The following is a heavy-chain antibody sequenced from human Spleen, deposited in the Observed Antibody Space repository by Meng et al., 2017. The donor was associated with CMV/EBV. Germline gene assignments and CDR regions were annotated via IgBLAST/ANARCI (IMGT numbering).Heavy chain of an antibody. J-gene: IGHJ4*02. Sequence: GESLKISCTASDFIFGDYAMSWVRQAPGKGLEWISLIYSGGSDTHFADSVKGRFTVSRDNAKNPLYLQMNSLRAEDTAVYYCARGKYYFDSSVDYWGQGTLVTVSS. CDR1: DFIFGDYA. D-gene: IGHD3-22*01. V-gene: IGHV3-23*03. CDR2: IYSGGSDT. CDR3: ARGKYYFDSSVDY.